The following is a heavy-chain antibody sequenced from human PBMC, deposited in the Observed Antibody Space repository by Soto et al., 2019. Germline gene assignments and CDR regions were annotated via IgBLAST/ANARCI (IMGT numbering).Heavy chain of an antibody. Sequence: QVQLVQSGGGVVQPGKSLRLSCAASGFIFNRYAFHWVRQAPGKGLEWVAQISYDGSSQYYGDSVKGRFTISRDNSNNTLFLHIISLRPEDTAVYYCARDPNAVLADYWGQGTLVTVSS. CDR2: ISYDGSSQ. CDR1: GFIFNRYA. D-gene: IGHD1-1*01. J-gene: IGHJ4*02. V-gene: IGHV3-30*01. CDR3: ARDPNAVLADY.